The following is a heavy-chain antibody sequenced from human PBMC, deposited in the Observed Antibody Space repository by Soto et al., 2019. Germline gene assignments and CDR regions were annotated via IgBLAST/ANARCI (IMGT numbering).Heavy chain of an antibody. J-gene: IGHJ4*02. CDR2: IYYSGST. D-gene: IGHD6-13*01. Sequence: SETLFLTCTVSGGSISSSSYYWGWIRQPPGKGLEWIGSIYYSGSTYYNPSLKSRVTISVDRSKNQFSLKLSSVTAADTAVYYCASSHAGAHITAAVHWGQGTLVTVSS. CDR1: GGSISSSSYY. CDR3: ASSHAGAHITAAVH. V-gene: IGHV4-39*07.